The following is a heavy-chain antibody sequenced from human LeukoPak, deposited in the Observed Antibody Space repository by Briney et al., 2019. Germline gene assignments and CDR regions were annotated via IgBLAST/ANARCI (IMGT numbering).Heavy chain of an antibody. V-gene: IGHV3-7*03. CDR1: GFTFSSYW. Sequence: GGSLRLSCAASGFTFSSYWMSWVRQAPGKGLEWVADIKQDGSEKYYVDSVKGRFTISRDNAKNSLYLQMNSLRAEDTAVYYCARDQDYSYFDYWGQGTLVTVSS. D-gene: IGHD2-15*01. CDR2: IKQDGSEK. J-gene: IGHJ4*02. CDR3: ARDQDYSYFDY.